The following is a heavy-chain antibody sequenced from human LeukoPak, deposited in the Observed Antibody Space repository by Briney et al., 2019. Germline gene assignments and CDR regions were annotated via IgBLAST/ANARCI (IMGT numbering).Heavy chain of an antibody. CDR2: ISGSGSST. V-gene: IGHV3-23*01. CDR3: AKERIPRYFDY. CDR1: GFTFSSYA. J-gene: IGHJ4*02. Sequence: GGSLRLSCAASGFTFSSYAMNWVRQAPGKGLEWVSTISGSGSSTYYADSVKGRFTISRDNSKNTLYLQMNSLRAEDTAVYYCAKERIPRYFDYWGQGTLVTVSS.